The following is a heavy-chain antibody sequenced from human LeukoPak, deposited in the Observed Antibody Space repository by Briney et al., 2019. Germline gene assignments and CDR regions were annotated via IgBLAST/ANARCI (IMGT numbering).Heavy chain of an antibody. CDR2: IYYSGST. CDR1: GDSISSGDYY. D-gene: IGHD5-12*01. Sequence: PSETLSLTCTVSGDSISSGDYYWSWIRPPPGKGLAWIGYIYYSGSTYYNPSLKSRVTISVDTSKNQFSLKLSSVTAADTAVYYCAREGYSGSGGYNWFDPWGQGTLVTVSS. J-gene: IGHJ5*02. V-gene: IGHV4-30-4*01. CDR3: AREGYSGSGGYNWFDP.